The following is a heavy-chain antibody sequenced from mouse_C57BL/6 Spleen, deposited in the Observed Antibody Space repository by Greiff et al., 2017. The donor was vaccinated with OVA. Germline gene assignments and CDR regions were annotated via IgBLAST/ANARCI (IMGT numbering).Heavy chain of an antibody. V-gene: IGHV1-42*01. CDR3: ARSDYDYGDY. J-gene: IGHJ2*01. CDR2: INPSTGGT. D-gene: IGHD2-4*01. Sequence: EVQLQQSGLELVKPGASVKISCKASGYSFTGYYMNWVKQSPEKSLEWIGEINPSTGGTTYNQKFKAKATLTVDKSSSTAYMQLKSLTSEDSAVYYCARSDYDYGDYWGQGTTLTVSS. CDR1: GYSFTGYY.